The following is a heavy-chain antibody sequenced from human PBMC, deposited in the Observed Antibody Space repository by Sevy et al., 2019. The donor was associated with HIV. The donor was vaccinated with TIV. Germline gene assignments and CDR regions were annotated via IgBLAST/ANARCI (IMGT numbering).Heavy chain of an antibody. J-gene: IGHJ4*02. Sequence: SETLPLTCTVSSGSITSLYWNWIRQPPGKGLEWIANIYYNGHINYNPSLKSRVTLSLDTSKNQFSLRLSSVTAADTAMYYCAGENAWGRGYSWGQGTLVTVSS. CDR2: IYYNGHI. V-gene: IGHV4-59*08. CDR1: SGSITSLY. CDR3: AGENAWGRGYS. D-gene: IGHD1-26*01.